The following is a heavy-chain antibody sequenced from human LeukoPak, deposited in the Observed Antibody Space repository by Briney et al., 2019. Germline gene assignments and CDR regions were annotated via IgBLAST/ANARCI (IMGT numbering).Heavy chain of an antibody. J-gene: IGHJ4*02. CDR3: ARGLKMSAAAGIVFDY. D-gene: IGHD6-13*01. V-gene: IGHV4-34*01. Sequence: SETLSLTCAVYGGSFSGYYWSWIRQPPGKGLEWIGEINHSGSTNYNPSLKSRVTISVDTSKNQFSLKLSSVTAADTAVYYCARGLKMSAAAGIVFDYWGQGTLVTVSS. CDR2: INHSGST. CDR1: GGSFSGYY.